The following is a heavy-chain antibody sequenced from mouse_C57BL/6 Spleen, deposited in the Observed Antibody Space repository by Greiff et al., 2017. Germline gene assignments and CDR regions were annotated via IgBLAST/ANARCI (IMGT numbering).Heavy chain of an antibody. Sequence: QVQLQQPGAELVKPGASVKLSCKASGYTFTSYWMQWVKQRPGQGLEWIGEIDPSDSYTNYNQKFKGKATLTVDTSSSTAYMQLSSLTSEDSAVYYCAREGNYGTDYWGQGTTLTVSS. V-gene: IGHV1-50*01. J-gene: IGHJ2*01. CDR1: GYTFTSYW. D-gene: IGHD1-1*01. CDR2: IDPSDSYT. CDR3: AREGNYGTDY.